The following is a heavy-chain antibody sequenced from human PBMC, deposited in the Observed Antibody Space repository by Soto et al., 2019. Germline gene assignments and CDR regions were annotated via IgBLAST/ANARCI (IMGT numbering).Heavy chain of an antibody. Sequence: SETLSLTCAVYGGSFSGYYWSWIRQPPGKGLEWIGEINHSGSTNYNPSLKSRVTISVDTSKNQFSLKLSSVTAADTAVYYCARGGYSLRGKGNYYYMDVWGKGTTVTVSS. CDR2: INHSGST. V-gene: IGHV4-34*01. J-gene: IGHJ6*03. D-gene: IGHD1-26*01. CDR3: ARGGYSLRGKGNYYYMDV. CDR1: GGSFSGYY.